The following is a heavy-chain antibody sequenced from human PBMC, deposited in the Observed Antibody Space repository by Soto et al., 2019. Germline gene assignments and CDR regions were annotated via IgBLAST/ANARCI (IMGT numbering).Heavy chain of an antibody. D-gene: IGHD4-17*01. CDR1: GYTFTSYD. CDR2: MNPNSGNT. CDR3: ARGVFNRVTTGDNWFDP. J-gene: IGHJ5*02. V-gene: IGHV1-8*01. Sequence: QVQLVQSGAEVKKPGASVKVSCKASGYTFTSYDINWVRQATGQGLEWMGWMNPNSGNTGYAQKFQGRVTMTRNTSISTAYMELSSLRSEDTAVYYCARGVFNRVTTGDNWFDPWGQGTLVTVSS.